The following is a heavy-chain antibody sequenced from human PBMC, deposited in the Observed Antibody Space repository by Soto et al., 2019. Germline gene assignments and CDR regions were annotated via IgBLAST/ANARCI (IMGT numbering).Heavy chain of an antibody. V-gene: IGHV5-51*01. Sequence: GESLKISCKGSGYSFTSYWIGWVRQMPGKGLEWMGIIYPGDSDTRYSPSFQGQVAISADKSISTAYLQWSSLKASDTAMYYCTSTSAAGKLYYGMDDWGQGTTVTVSS. CDR1: GYSFTSYW. CDR3: TSTSAAGKLYYGMDD. CDR2: IYPGDSDT. D-gene: IGHD6-13*01. J-gene: IGHJ6*02.